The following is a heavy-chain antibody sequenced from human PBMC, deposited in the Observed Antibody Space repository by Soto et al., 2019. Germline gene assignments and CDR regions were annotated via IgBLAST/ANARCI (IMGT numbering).Heavy chain of an antibody. CDR1: GGSISSSTYY. Sequence: QLQLQESGPGLVKPSETLSLICTVSGGSISSSTYYWGWIRRPPGKGLEWIGNIYYSGSTYYNPSLKSRVTISVDTSKTQFSLKPSSVTAADTAMYFCARHARGSCYSWGQGTLVTVSS. V-gene: IGHV4-39*01. D-gene: IGHD2-15*01. J-gene: IGHJ4*02. CDR3: ARHARGSCYS. CDR2: IYYSGST.